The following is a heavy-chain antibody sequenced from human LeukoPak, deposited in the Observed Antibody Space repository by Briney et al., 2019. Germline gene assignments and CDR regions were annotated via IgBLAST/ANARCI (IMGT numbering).Heavy chain of an antibody. V-gene: IGHV3-7*01. J-gene: IGHJ4*02. CDR1: GFTFSDYW. CDR2: IKHDGSEK. CDR3: ATEGGKKQLWSEGKIDY. Sequence: GGSLRLSCAASGFTFSDYWMSWVRQAPGKGLEWVANIKHDGSEKYYVDSVKGRFTISRDNADNSPFLQMNSLRAEDTAVYYCATEGGKKQLWSEGKIDYWXQGTLVTVPS. D-gene: IGHD5-18*01.